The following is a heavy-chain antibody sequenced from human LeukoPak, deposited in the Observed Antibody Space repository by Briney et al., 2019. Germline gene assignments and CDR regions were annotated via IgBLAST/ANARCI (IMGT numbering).Heavy chain of an antibody. CDR2: IYHSGST. CDR1: GGSISSGGYS. Sequence: SETLSLTCAVSGGSISSGGYSWSWIRQPPGKGLEWIGYIYHSGSTYYNPSLKSRVTISVDRSKNQFSLKLSSVTAADTAVYYCARSSTVVSSRVRFDPWGQGTLVTVSS. CDR3: ARSSTVVSSRVRFDP. D-gene: IGHD4-23*01. V-gene: IGHV4-30-2*01. J-gene: IGHJ5*02.